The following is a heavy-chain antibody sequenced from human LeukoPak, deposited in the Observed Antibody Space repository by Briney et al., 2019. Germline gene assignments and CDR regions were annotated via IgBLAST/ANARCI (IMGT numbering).Heavy chain of an antibody. V-gene: IGHV3-30*02. CDR3: ATLATVTTGYYYYMDV. D-gene: IGHD4-17*01. J-gene: IGHJ6*03. CDR1: GFNLGNYV. CDR2: IRYDGSNK. Sequence: PGGSLRLSCAASGFNLGNYVMYWVRQAPGKGLEWVAFIRYDGSNKYYADSVKGRFTISRDNSKNTLYLQMNSLRAEDTAVYYCATLATVTTGYYYYMDVWGKGTTVTVSS.